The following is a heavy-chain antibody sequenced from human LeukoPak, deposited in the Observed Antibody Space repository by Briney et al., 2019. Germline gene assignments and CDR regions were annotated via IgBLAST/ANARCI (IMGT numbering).Heavy chain of an antibody. CDR1: GGSISSSNW. J-gene: IGHJ4*02. V-gene: IGHV4-4*02. D-gene: IGHD5-18*01. Sequence: SGTLSLTCAVSGGSISSSNWWSWVRQPPGKGLEWIGEIYHSGSTNYNPSLKSRVTISVDKSKNQFSLKLSSVTAADTAVYYCARGDEGYSYGSFDYWGQGTLVTVSS. CDR2: IYHSGST. CDR3: ARGDEGYSYGSFDY.